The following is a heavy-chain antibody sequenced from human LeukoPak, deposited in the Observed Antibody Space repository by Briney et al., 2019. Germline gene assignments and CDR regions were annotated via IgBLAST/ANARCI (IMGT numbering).Heavy chain of an antibody. CDR2: INPNSGGT. Sequence: ASVKVSCKASGYTLTGYYMHWVRQAPGQGLEWMGWINPNSGGTNYAQKFQGRVTMTRDMSTSTVYMELSSLRSEDTAVYYCAREAVTRVFDYWGQGTLVTVSS. CDR3: AREAVTRVFDY. D-gene: IGHD4-17*01. J-gene: IGHJ4*02. V-gene: IGHV1-2*02. CDR1: GYTLTGYY.